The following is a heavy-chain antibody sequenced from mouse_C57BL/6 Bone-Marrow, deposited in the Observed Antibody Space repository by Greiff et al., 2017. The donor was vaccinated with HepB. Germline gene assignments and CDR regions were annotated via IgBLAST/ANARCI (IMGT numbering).Heavy chain of an antibody. D-gene: IGHD4-1*02. CDR3: ARDNWVLYAMDY. CDR1: GFTFSDYY. Sequence: EVKVVESEGGLVQPGSSMKLSCTASGFTFSDYYMAWVRQVPEKGLEWVAHINYDGSSTYYLDSLKSRFIISRDNAKNILYLQMSSLKSEDTATYYCARDNWVLYAMDYWGQGTSVTVSS. V-gene: IGHV5-16*01. CDR2: INYDGSST. J-gene: IGHJ4*01.